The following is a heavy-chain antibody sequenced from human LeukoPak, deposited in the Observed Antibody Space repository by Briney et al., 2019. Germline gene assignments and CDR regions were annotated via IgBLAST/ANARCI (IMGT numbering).Heavy chain of an antibody. Sequence: QTGGSLRLSCIASGFTFSSYAMSWVRQAPGKGLEWASTISNSDGNTYYADSVKGRFTISRDNSKNTLYLQMNSLRAEDTAVYYCAKLGSTSGRTTVDYFDYWGQGTLVTVSS. CDR3: AKLGSTSGRTTVDYFDY. CDR1: GFTFSSYA. J-gene: IGHJ4*02. CDR2: ISNSDGNT. V-gene: IGHV3-23*01. D-gene: IGHD2-2*01.